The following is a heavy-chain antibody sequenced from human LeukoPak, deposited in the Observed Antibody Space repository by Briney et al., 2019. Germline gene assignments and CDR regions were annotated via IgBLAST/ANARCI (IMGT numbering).Heavy chain of an antibody. J-gene: IGHJ4*02. V-gene: IGHV4-34*01. CDR3: ARGRVDEYSGYDSGKGLDY. CDR2: INHSGST. CDR1: GGSFSGYY. D-gene: IGHD5-12*01. Sequence: PSETLSLTCAVYGGSFSGYYWSWIRQPPGKGLEWIGEINHSGSTNYNPSLKSRVTISVDTSKNQFSLELSSVTAADTAVYYCARGRVDEYSGYDSGKGLDYWGQGTLVTVSS.